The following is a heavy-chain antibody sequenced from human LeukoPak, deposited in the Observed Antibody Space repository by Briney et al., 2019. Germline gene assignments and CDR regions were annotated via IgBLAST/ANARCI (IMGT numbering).Heavy chain of an antibody. CDR1: GGSMNSGNYY. J-gene: IGHJ6*03. CDR3: ASSAATYYSYFYYYMGV. Sequence: SETLSLTCRVSGGSMNSGNYYWSWIRQHPGRGLEWIGYIYSSGTTYYNPSLKSRVTISVDTSKNQYSLILSSVTAADTAVYYCASSAATYYSYFYYYMGVWGNGTTVTVSS. CDR2: IYSSGTT. V-gene: IGHV4-31*03. D-gene: IGHD6-25*01.